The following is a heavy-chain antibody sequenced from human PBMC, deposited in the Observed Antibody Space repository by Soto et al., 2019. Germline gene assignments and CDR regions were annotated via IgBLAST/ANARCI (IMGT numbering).Heavy chain of an antibody. J-gene: IGHJ4*02. D-gene: IGHD4-17*01. CDR3: STALPTVTTLAY. CDR1: GFTFTNAW. V-gene: IGHV3-15*01. CDR2: IKSKTDGGTT. Sequence: EVQLVESGGGLVKPGGSLRLSCAVSGFTFTNAWMSWVRQAPGKGLEWVGRIKSKTDGGTTDYAAPVKGRFTISRDDSKNTLYLQMNSLNTEDTAVYYCSTALPTVTTLAYWGQVALVRVSS.